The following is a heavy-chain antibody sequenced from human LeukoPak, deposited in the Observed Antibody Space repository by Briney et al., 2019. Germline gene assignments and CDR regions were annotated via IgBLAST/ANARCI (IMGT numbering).Heavy chain of an antibody. J-gene: IGHJ4*02. V-gene: IGHV3-74*01. CDR3: ARGYSSGLHFDY. CDR2: IKSDGSDT. Sequence: GGSLRLSCAASGFTLSSYWMHWVRHVPGKGLVWVSRIKSDGSDTRYVDSVKGRFTISRDNAKNTLYLQMNSLRAEDTAVYYCARGYSSGLHFDYWGQGTLVTVSS. D-gene: IGHD6-19*01. CDR1: GFTLSSYW.